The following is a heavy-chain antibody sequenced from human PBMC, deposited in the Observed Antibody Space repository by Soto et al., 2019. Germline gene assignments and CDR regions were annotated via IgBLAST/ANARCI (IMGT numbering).Heavy chain of an antibody. CDR1: GGTFSSYA. CDR2: IIPIFGTA. Sequence: QVQLVQSGAEVKKPGSSVKVSCKASGGTFSSYAISWVRQAPGQGLEWMGGIIPIFGTANYAQKFQGRVTITADESTSTAYMELSSLRSEDTAVYYCARSSWLQLRSYYYYGMDVWGQGTTVTVSS. CDR3: ARSSWLQLRSYYYYGMDV. V-gene: IGHV1-69*12. J-gene: IGHJ6*02. D-gene: IGHD5-12*01.